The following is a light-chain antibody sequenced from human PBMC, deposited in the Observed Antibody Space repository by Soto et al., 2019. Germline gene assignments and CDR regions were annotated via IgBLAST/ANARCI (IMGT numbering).Light chain of an antibody. CDR3: MQTLQTPFT. CDR2: LGS. CDR1: QSLLHSDGYKY. J-gene: IGKJ3*01. Sequence: IVMTQSPVPLPVTPGEPASISCKSSQSLLHSDGYKYLDWYVQKAGQSPQLLIYLGSHRASGVPDRISGSGSGTDFTLKISKVEADDVGVYYCMQTLQTPFTFGPGTKVDIK. V-gene: IGKV2-28*01.